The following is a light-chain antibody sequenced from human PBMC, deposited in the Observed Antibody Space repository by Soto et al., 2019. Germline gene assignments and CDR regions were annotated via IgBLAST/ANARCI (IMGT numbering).Light chain of an antibody. CDR2: GAS. Sequence: EIVLTQSPGTLSLSPGERATLSCRASQSVSSYYLAWYQQKPGQAPRLLIHGASNRATGVPDRFSGSGSGTAFTLTISRLEPEDFAVYYCQQYGSSRPWAFGQGTKVEI. J-gene: IGKJ1*01. CDR1: QSVSSYY. V-gene: IGKV3-20*01. CDR3: QQYGSSRPWA.